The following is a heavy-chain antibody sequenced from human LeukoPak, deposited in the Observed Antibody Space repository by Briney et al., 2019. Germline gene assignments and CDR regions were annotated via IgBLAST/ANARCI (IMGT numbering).Heavy chain of an antibody. V-gene: IGHV1-46*01. Sequence: ASVKVSCEASGYTFTSYYMHWVRQAPGQGLEWMGIINPSGGSTSYAQKFQGRVTMTRDTSTSTVHMELSSLRSEDTAVYYCATRGAPFVPYYYYGMDVWGQGTTVTVSS. CDR2: INPSGGST. D-gene: IGHD3-10*02. CDR1: GYTFTSYY. J-gene: IGHJ6*02. CDR3: ATRGAPFVPYYYYGMDV.